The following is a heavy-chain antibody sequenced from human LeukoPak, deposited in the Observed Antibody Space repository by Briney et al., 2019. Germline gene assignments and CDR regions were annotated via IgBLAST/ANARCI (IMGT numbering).Heavy chain of an antibody. J-gene: IGHJ4*02. CDR1: GFTFSKAW. V-gene: IGHV3-15*01. CDR3: TTAPDSSDY. D-gene: IGHD3-3*01. CDR2: IKSKTNGGTT. Sequence: AGGSLRLSCAASGFTFSKAWMYWVRQAPGKGLEWIGRIKSKTNGGTTDYATPVKGRFTFSRDDSKSTLYLQMDSLKTEDTGVYYCTTAPDSSDYWGQGTLVTVSS.